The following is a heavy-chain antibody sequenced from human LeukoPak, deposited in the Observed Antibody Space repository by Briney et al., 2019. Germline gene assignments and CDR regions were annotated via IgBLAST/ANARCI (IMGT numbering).Heavy chain of an antibody. J-gene: IGHJ4*02. Sequence: GGSLRLSCAASGFTFSTYAVNWVRQAPGKGLEWVSTISGSGDSTYYADSVKGRFTISRDNSKNTLYLQMNSLRAEDTAVYYCARDRSSSIDYWGQGTLVTVSS. V-gene: IGHV3-23*01. CDR1: GFTFSTYA. CDR3: ARDRSSSIDY. D-gene: IGHD6-6*01. CDR2: ISGSGDST.